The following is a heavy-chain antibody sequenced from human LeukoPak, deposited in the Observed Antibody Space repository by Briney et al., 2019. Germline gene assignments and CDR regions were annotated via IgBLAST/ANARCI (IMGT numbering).Heavy chain of an antibody. CDR2: IYYSGST. J-gene: IGHJ4*02. V-gene: IGHV4-34*01. CDR1: GGSFSGYY. CDR3: ASPTTMTTAIEY. Sequence: SETLSLTCAVYGGSFSGYYWSWIRQPPGKGLEWIGSIYYSGSTYYNPSLKSRVTIPVDTSKNQFSLNLGSVTAADTAVYYCASPTTMTTAIEYWGQGTLVTVSS. D-gene: IGHD4-17*01.